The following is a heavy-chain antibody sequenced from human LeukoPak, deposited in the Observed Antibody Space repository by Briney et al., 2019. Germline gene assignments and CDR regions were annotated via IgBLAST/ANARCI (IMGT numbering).Heavy chain of an antibody. V-gene: IGHV1-2*02. CDR3: ARGRAARLGNWFDP. CDR2: INPNSGGT. J-gene: IGHJ5*02. Sequence: ASVKVSCKASGYTFTDYYMHWVRQAPGQGLEWMGWINPNSGGTNSAQMFQGRVTLTSDTSISTAYMELNRLSSDDTAVYYCARGRAARLGNWFDPWGQGTPVTVSS. D-gene: IGHD6-6*01. CDR1: GYTFTDYY.